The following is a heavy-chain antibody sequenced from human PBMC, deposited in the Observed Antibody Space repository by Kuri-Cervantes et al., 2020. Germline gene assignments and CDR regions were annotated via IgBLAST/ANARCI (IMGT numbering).Heavy chain of an antibody. V-gene: IGHV3-30*03. CDR3: AREGPPLYSDAFDI. CDR1: GFTFSTFS. CDR2: ISYDGSNK. D-gene: IGHD2-8*01. Sequence: LSLTCAASGFTFSTFSMNWVRQAPGKGLEWVAVISYDGSNKYYADSVKGRFTISRDNSKNTLYLQMNSLRAEDTAVYYCAREGPPLYSDAFDIWGQGTMVTVSS. J-gene: IGHJ3*02.